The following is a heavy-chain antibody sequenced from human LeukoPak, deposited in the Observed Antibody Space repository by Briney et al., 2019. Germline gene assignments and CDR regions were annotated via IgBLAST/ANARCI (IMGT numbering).Heavy chain of an antibody. V-gene: IGHV1-46*01. CDR2: INPSGGST. J-gene: IGHJ3*02. CDR3: ARDYGGNEGDDAFDI. Sequence: GASVKVSCKASGYTFTSYYMHWVRQAPGQGLEWMGIINPSGGSTSYAQKFQGRVTMTRDMSTSTVYMELSSLRSEDTAVYYCARDYGGNEGDDAFDIWGQGTMVTVSS. D-gene: IGHD4-23*01. CDR1: GYTFTSYY.